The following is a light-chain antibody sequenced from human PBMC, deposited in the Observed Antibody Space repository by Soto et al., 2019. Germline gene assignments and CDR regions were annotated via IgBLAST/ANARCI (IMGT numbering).Light chain of an antibody. Sequence: QSVLTQPPSVSAAPGQKVTISCSGSSSNIENNYVSWYQQLPGTAPKLLIYDTHKRPSRIPVRFSGSRSGTSATLGITGLQTGDEADYYCGTWDSSLSSVVFGGGTKLTVL. CDR3: GTWDSSLSSVV. CDR1: SSNIENNY. V-gene: IGLV1-51*01. J-gene: IGLJ2*01. CDR2: DTH.